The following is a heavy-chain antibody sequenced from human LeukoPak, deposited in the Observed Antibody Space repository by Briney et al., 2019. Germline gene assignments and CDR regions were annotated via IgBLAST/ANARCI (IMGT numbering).Heavy chain of an antibody. V-gene: IGHV3-15*01. D-gene: IGHD2-2*01. Sequence: GGSLRLSCAASGFIFSNAWMSWVRQAPGKGLEWVGRIKSKIDGGTTDYAAPVKGRFTISRDDSKNTLYLQMHSLKTEDTAVYYCVTADDSTPWDAFDIWGQGTMVTVSS. CDR3: VTADDSTPWDAFDI. J-gene: IGHJ3*02. CDR1: GFIFSNAW. CDR2: IKSKIDGGTT.